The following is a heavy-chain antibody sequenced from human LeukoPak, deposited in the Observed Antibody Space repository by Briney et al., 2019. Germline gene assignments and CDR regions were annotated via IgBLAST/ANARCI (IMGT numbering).Heavy chain of an antibody. V-gene: IGHV3-21*06. CDR3: AKATMAGRGAFDI. D-gene: IGHD6-19*01. Sequence: GGSLRLSCAASGFTFSSYSMNWVHQAPGKGLEWVSSISSSSSYIYYADSVKGRFTISRDNAKNLMYLQMNSLRAEDTALYYCAKATMAGRGAFDIWGQGTMVTVSS. J-gene: IGHJ3*02. CDR2: ISSSSSYI. CDR1: GFTFSSYS.